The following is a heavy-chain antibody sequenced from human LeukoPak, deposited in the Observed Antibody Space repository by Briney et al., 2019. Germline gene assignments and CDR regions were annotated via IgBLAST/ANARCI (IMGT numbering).Heavy chain of an antibody. CDR1: GFTFSNYA. V-gene: IGHV3-9*01. CDR3: AKDLASGYDYYYGMDV. Sequence: GGSLRLSCGASGFTFSNYAMSWVRQAPGKGLEWVSGISWNSGSIGYADSVKGRFTISRDNAKNSLYLQMNSLRAEDTALYYCAKDLASGYDYYYGMDVWGQGTTVTVSS. CDR2: ISWNSGSI. D-gene: IGHD5-12*01. J-gene: IGHJ6*02.